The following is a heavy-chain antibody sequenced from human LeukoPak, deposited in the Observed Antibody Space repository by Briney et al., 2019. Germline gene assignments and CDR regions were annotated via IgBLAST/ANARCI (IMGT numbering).Heavy chain of an antibody. J-gene: IGHJ3*02. CDR2: IKSKTDGGTT. V-gene: IGHV3-15*01. D-gene: IGHD3-22*01. Sequence: GGSLRLSCAASGFTFSNAWMSWVRQAPGKALEWVGRIKSKTDGGTTDYAAPVKGRFTISRDDSKNPLYLQMNSLKTEDTAVYYCTTQYYYDSSGYNSDAFDIWGQGTMVTVSS. CDR1: GFTFSNAW. CDR3: TTQYYYDSSGYNSDAFDI.